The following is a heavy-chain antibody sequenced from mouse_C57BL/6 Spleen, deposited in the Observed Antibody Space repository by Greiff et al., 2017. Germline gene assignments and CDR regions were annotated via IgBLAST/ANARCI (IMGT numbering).Heavy chain of an antibody. CDR1: GYSFTGYY. V-gene: IGHV1-42*01. J-gene: IGHJ4*01. CDR2: INPSTGGT. Sequence: EVKLVESGPELVKPGASVKISCKASGYSFTGYYMNWVKQSPEKSLEWIGEINPSTGGTTYNQKFKAKATLTVDISSSTAYMQLKSLTSEDSAVYYCASGGYDQAMDYWGQGTSVTVSS. D-gene: IGHD2-3*01. CDR3: ASGGYDQAMDY.